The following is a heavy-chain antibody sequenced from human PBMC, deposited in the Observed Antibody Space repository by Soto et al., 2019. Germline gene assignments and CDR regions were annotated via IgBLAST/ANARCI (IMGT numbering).Heavy chain of an antibody. Sequence: QVQLVQSGAEVKKPGSSVKVSCKASGGTFSSYAISWVRQAPGQGLEWMGGIIPIFGTANYAQKFQGRVPITAEESTSTGYMELCSLRSEDTAVYYCARGGGYCSGGSCYSGGVDWFDPWGQGTLVTVSS. CDR1: GGTFSSYA. CDR3: ARGGGYCSGGSCYSGGVDWFDP. V-gene: IGHV1-69*01. J-gene: IGHJ5*02. CDR2: IIPIFGTA. D-gene: IGHD2-15*01.